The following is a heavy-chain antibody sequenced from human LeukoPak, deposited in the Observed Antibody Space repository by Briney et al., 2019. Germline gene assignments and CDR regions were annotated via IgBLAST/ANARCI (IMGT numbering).Heavy chain of an antibody. D-gene: IGHD3-22*01. CDR2: IYSGGST. CDR3: AREKCYDSSGYYSFDP. CDR1: GFTVSSNY. J-gene: IGHJ5*02. Sequence: GGSLRLSCAAPGFTVSSNYMSWVRQAPGKGLEWVSVIYSGGSTYYADSVKGRFTISRDNSKNTLYLQMNSLRAEDTAVYYCAREKCYDSSGYYSFDPWGQGTRVTVS. V-gene: IGHV3-66*01.